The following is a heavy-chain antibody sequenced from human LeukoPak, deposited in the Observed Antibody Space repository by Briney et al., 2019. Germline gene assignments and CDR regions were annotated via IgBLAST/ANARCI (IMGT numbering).Heavy chain of an antibody. CDR3: ARLLRRHGNNYNYYYYTDV. CDR2: IYYSGST. CDR1: GGSTSSSSYY. D-gene: IGHD5-24*01. J-gene: IGHJ6*03. V-gene: IGHV4-39*01. Sequence: PSETLSLTCTVSGGSTSSSSYYWGWIRQPPGKGLEWIGSIYYSGSTYYNPSLKSRVTISVDTSKNQFSLKPSSVTAADTAVYYCARLLRRHGNNYNYYYYTDVWGKGTTVTISS.